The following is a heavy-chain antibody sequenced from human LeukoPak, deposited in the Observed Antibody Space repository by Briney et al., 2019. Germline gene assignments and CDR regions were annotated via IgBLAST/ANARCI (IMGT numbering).Heavy chain of an antibody. V-gene: IGHV3-53*01. J-gene: IGHJ4*02. Sequence: GGSLRPSCAASGFTVDSNYLSWVRQAPGKGLEWVSTIYTGGNTYYAASVKGRFTISRDFSKNTVFLHMNSLRAGDTAMYYCARGDDSGYYDYFDYWGQGALVTVSS. D-gene: IGHD3-22*01. CDR2: IYTGGNT. CDR1: GFTVDSNY. CDR3: ARGDDSGYYDYFDY.